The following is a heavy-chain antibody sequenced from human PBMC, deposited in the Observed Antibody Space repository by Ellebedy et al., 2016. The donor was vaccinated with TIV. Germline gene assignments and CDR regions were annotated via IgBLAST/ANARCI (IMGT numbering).Heavy chain of an antibody. J-gene: IGHJ4*02. CDR3: ARYGDYGPN. V-gene: IGHV1-69*13. Sequence: AASVKVSCKASGGTFSSYAISWVRQAPGQGLEWMGGITPMFGTGSYAQKFQGRVTITADESTSTAYMELSSLRPEDTAVYYCARYGDYGPNWGQGTLVTVSS. CDR2: ITPMFGTG. D-gene: IGHD4-17*01. CDR1: GGTFSSYA.